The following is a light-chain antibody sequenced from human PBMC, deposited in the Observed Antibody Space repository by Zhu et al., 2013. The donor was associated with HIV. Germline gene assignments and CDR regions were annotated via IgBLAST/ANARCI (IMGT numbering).Light chain of an antibody. CDR2: EVT. Sequence: QSALTQPASVSGSPGQSITISCTGTSTDVGGYDHVCWYQQHPGIAPKLMIFEVTNRPSGVSNRFSGSKSGNTASLTISGLQAEDEADYYCSSYTSSSTLVVFGGGTKLTVL. J-gene: IGLJ2*01. CDR3: SSYTSSSTLVV. CDR1: STDVGGYDH. V-gene: IGLV2-14*01.